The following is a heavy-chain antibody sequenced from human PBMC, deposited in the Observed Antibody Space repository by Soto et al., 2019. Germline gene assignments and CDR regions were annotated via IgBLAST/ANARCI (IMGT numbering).Heavy chain of an antibody. J-gene: IGHJ4*02. Sequence: GGSLRLSCAASGFTFRTYDMSWVRKAPGKGLEWVSSISGSGSSAYYADSVKGRFTISRDNSKDTLYLQMNSLRAEDTALYYCAKTIFSGFGVVPPFESWGQGALVTVSS. CDR2: ISGSGSSA. CDR3: AKTIFSGFGVVPPFES. D-gene: IGHD2-21*01. V-gene: IGHV3-23*01. CDR1: GFTFRTYD.